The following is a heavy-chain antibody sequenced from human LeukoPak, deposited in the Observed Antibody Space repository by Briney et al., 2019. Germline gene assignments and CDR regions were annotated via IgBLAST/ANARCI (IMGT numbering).Heavy chain of an antibody. V-gene: IGHV3-53*01. Sequence: GGSLRLSCAASGFTVSSNYMSWVRQAPGKGLEWVSVIYSGGSAYYADSVKGRFTISRDNSKNALYLQMNSLRAEDTAVYYCASYGSGSYYNEAYFDYWGQGTLVTVSS. CDR3: ASYGSGSYYNEAYFDY. CDR1: GFTVSSNY. D-gene: IGHD3-10*01. CDR2: IYSGGSA. J-gene: IGHJ4*02.